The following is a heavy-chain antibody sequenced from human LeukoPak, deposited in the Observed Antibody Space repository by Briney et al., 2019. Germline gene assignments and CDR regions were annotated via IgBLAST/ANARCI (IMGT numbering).Heavy chain of an antibody. CDR2: INHSGST. V-gene: IGHV4-34*01. Sequence: LETLSLTCAVYGGSLTGYYWTWIRQPPGKGLEWIGDINHSGSTNLNPSFESRGTKSVDTSKNQLSLRMNSVTAAGTAVYFCARVVVVEPSALSKRNYYYNMDVWGKGTTIIVSS. D-gene: IGHD2-2*01. J-gene: IGHJ6*03. CDR3: ARVVVVEPSALSKRNYYYNMDV. CDR1: GGSLTGYY.